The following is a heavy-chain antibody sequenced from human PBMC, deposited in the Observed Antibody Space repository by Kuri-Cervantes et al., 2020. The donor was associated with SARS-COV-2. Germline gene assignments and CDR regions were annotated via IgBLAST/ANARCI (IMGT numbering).Heavy chain of an antibody. CDR3: ATRPSARLYSYYGMDV. Sequence: SETLSLTCTVSGYSISSGYYCSWIRQPPGKGLEWIGYIYYSGSTNYNPSLKSRVTISVDTSKNQFSLKLGSVTAADTAVYYCATRPSARLYSYYGMDVWGQGTTVTVSS. D-gene: IGHD5-12*01. CDR2: IYYSGST. J-gene: IGHJ6*02. CDR1: GYSISSGYY. V-gene: IGHV4-61*01.